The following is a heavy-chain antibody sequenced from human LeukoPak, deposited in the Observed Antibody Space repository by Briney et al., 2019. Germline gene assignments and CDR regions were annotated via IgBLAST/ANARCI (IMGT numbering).Heavy chain of an antibody. Sequence: PSETLSLTCTVSGSSISSYYWSWIRQPPGKGLEWIGYIYYSGSTNYNPSLKSRVTISVDTSKNQFSLKLSSVTAADTAVYYCARHPADILTGYSFDPWGQGTLVTVSS. J-gene: IGHJ5*02. D-gene: IGHD3-9*01. CDR3: ARHPADILTGYSFDP. CDR2: IYYSGST. CDR1: GSSISSYY. V-gene: IGHV4-59*08.